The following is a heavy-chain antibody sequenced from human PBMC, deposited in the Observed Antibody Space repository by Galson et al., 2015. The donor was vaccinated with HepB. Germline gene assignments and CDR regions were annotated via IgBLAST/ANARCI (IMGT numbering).Heavy chain of an antibody. V-gene: IGHV1-2*02. CDR2: INPKSGDT. J-gene: IGHJ4*02. Sequence: SVKVSCKASGYVFTGYYMHWVRQAPGQGLEWMGWINPKSGDTNYAGNFQGRVTVIRDTSVTTAYMEVTRLTSDDTAVYYCATSLGVRGGGGNLEYWGQGTLITVSS. CDR1: GYVFTGYY. CDR3: ATSLGVRGGGGNLEY. D-gene: IGHD1-26*01.